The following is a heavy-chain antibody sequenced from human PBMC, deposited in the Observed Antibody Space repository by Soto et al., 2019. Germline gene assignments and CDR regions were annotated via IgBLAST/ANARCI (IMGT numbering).Heavy chain of an antibody. V-gene: IGHV4-61*08. D-gene: IGHD1-7*01. Sequence: SETLSLTCTVSGGSISSDDYYWSWIRQHPGKGLEWIGYIYYSGSTYYNPSLKSRVTISVDTSKNQFSLKLSSVTAADTAVYYGARRYGTTFDYWGQGTLVTVSS. CDR3: ARRYGTTFDY. CDR2: IYYSGST. CDR1: GGSISSDDYY. J-gene: IGHJ4*02.